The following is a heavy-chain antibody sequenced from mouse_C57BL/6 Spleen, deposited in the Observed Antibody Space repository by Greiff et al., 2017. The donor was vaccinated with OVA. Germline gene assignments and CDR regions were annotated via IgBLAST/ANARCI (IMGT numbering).Heavy chain of an antibody. CDR2: IRSKSNNYAK. CDR1: GFSFNTYA. V-gene: IGHV10-1*01. J-gene: IGHJ3*01. Sequence: DVKLQESGGGLVQPKGSLKLSCAASGFSFNTYAMNWVRQAPGKGLEWVARIRSKSNNYAKYYADSVKARFTISREDSKSMLYLHMNNSRTKATAMYYCVAWADWGQGTLVTVSA. CDR3: VAWAD.